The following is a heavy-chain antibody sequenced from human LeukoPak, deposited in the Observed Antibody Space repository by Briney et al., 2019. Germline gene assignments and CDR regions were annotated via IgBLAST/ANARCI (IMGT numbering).Heavy chain of an antibody. CDR2: ISGSGGST. V-gene: IGHV3-23*01. J-gene: IGHJ4*02. Sequence: PGESLRLSCAASGFTFSSYAMSWVRQAPGKGLEWVSAISGSGGSTYYADSVKGRFTISRDNSKNTLYLQMNSLRAEDTAVYYCAKGQYGSGSYYTGGFDYWGQGTLVTVSS. CDR3: AKGQYGSGSYYTGGFDY. CDR1: GFTFSSYA. D-gene: IGHD3-10*01.